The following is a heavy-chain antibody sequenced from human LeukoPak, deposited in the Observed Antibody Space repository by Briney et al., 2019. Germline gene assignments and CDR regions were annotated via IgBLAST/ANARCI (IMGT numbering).Heavy chain of an antibody. Sequence: GGSLRLSCAASGFTFSSFFMTWVRQAPGKGLEWVSSITGSSGTTSYADSVKGRFTISRDNSENTLYLHMNSLRADDTAVYYCAKGKGMVYNNYCSDRWGQESLVTVSS. J-gene: IGHJ4*02. V-gene: IGHV3-23*01. D-gene: IGHD4-11*01. CDR1: GFTFSSFF. CDR2: ITGSSGTT. CDR3: AKGKGMVYNNYCSDR.